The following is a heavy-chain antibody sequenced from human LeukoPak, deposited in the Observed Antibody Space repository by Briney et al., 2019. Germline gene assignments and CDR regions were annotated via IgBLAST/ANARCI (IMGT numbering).Heavy chain of an antibody. CDR1: GFTFSSYS. J-gene: IGHJ6*02. CDR2: ISSSSSYI. D-gene: IGHD6-13*01. CDR3: ARGDSSSWYGGIPVLMDV. V-gene: IGHV3-21*01. Sequence: GGSLRLSCAASGFTFSSYSMNWVRQAPGKGLEWVSSISSSSSYIYYADSVKGRFTISRDNAKNSLYLQMNSLRAEDTAVYYCARGDSSSWYGGIPVLMDVWGQGTTVTVSS.